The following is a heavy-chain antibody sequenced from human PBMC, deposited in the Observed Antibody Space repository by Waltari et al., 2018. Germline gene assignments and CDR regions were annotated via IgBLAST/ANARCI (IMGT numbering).Heavy chain of an antibody. CDR2: IYYSGST. J-gene: IGHJ4*02. CDR1: GGSISSPY. CDR3: ARGPLGAY. Sequence: QVQLQESCPGLVKPSETLSPTCTVSGGSISSPYWSWIRQPPGKGLEWIGYIYYSGSTNYNPSLKSRVTISVDTSKNQFSLKLSSVTAADTAVYYCARGPLGAYWGQGTLVTVSS. V-gene: IGHV4-59*11.